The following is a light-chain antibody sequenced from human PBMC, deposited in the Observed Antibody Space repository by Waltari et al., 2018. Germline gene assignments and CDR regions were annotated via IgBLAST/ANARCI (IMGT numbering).Light chain of an antibody. CDR2: DAS. J-gene: IGKJ2*01. Sequence: EIVMTQSPATLSVSPGEAATLSCRASRAIDNDLTWYQQNPGQSLRLLIYDASTRATGVPARFSGSWSGTEFTLSITGLQSEDSAVYFCQQFNTQYSFGQGTKLEIK. V-gene: IGKV3-15*01. CDR3: QQFNTQYS. CDR1: RAIDND.